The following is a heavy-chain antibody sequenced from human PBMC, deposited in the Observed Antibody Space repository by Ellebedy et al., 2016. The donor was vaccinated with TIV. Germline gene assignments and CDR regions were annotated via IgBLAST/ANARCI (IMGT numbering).Heavy chain of an antibody. CDR2: ISSSSSYI. V-gene: IGHV3-21*01. CDR3: ARDRRGFGELSASDI. Sequence: GGSLRLXXAASGFTFSSYSMNWVRQAPGKGLEWVSSISSSSSYIYYADSVKGRFTISRDNAKNSLYLQMNSLRAEDTAVYYCARDRRGFGELSASDIWGQGTMVTVSS. D-gene: IGHD3-10*01. J-gene: IGHJ3*02. CDR1: GFTFSSYS.